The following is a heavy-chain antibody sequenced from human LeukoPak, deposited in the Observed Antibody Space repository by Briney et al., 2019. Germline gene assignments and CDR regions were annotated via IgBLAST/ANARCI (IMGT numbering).Heavy chain of an antibody. Sequence: GGSLRLSCAASGFTFSSYVMHWVRQAPGKGLEWVAVISNDGSNKYYADSVKGRFTISRDNSKNTLYLQMNSLRAEDTAVYCCARVSLLEWSFWYFDLWGRGTLVTVSS. V-gene: IGHV3-30-3*01. J-gene: IGHJ2*01. CDR1: GFTFSSYV. CDR2: ISNDGSNK. D-gene: IGHD3-3*01. CDR3: ARVSLLEWSFWYFDL.